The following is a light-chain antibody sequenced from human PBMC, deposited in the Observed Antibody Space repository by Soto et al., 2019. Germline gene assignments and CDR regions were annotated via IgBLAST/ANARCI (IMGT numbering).Light chain of an antibody. V-gene: IGKV1-5*03. CDR3: QQYNSYWT. Sequence: DIQMTQSPSTLSASVGDRDTITCRASQSISSWLSWYQPKPGTAPKLLIYKASSLESGVPSRFSGSGSGTEFTLTISSLQPDDFATYYCQQYNSYWTFGQGTKVDIK. J-gene: IGKJ1*01. CDR1: QSISSW. CDR2: KAS.